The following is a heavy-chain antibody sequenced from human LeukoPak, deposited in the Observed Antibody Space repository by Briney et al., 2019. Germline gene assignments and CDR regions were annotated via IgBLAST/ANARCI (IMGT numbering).Heavy chain of an antibody. V-gene: IGHV3-9*01. CDR3: AKDGVCSSTSCYSNYYYYMDV. Sequence: GGSLRLSCAASGFTFDDYAMHWVRQAPGKGLEGVSGISWNSGSIGYADSVKGRFTISRDNAKNSLYLQMNSLRAEATALYYCAKDGVCSSTSCYSNYYYYMDVWGKGTTVNVSS. CDR1: GFTFDDYA. CDR2: ISWNSGSI. J-gene: IGHJ6*03. D-gene: IGHD2-2*01.